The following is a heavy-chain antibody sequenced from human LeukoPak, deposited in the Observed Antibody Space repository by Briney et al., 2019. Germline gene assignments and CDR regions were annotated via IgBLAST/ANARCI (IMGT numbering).Heavy chain of an antibody. V-gene: IGHV3-15*01. Sequence: GGSLRLSCAASGFTFSNAWMSWVRQAPGKGLEWVGRIKSKTDGGTTDYAAPVKGRFTISRDDSKNTLYLQMNSLKTEDTAVYYCTTGELLWFGELFGAFDIWGQGTMVTVSS. CDR3: TTGELLWFGELFGAFDI. CDR2: IKSKTDGGTT. CDR1: GFTFSNAW. D-gene: IGHD3-10*01. J-gene: IGHJ3*02.